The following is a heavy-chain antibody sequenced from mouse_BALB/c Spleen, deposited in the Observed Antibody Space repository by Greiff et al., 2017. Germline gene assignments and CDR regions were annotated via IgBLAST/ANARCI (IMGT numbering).Heavy chain of an antibody. CDR1: GYTFSSYW. D-gene: IGHD1-1*01. Sequence: VQLQQSGAELMKPGASVKISCKATGYTFSSYWIEWVKQRPGHGLEWIGEILPGSGSTNYNEKFKGKATFTADTSSNTAYMQLSSLTSEDSAVYYCARTWYYGSSYETWCAYWGQGTLVTVAA. CDR3: ARTWYYGSSYETWCAY. CDR2: ILPGSGST. J-gene: IGHJ3*01. V-gene: IGHV1-9*01.